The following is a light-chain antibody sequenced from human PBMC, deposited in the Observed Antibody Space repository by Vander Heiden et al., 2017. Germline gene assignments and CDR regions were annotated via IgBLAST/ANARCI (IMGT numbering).Light chain of an antibody. V-gene: IGLV2-14*04. CDR1: SSDLGGYNY. J-gene: IGLJ2*01. CDR2: DVS. Sequence: SITISCTGTSSDLGGYNYVSWYQQHPGKAPKLMIYDVSNRPSGVSKRFSGSKSGNTASLTIPGLQAEDEADYYCSSYTTSRTRVFGGGTTVTVL. CDR3: SSYTTSRTRV.